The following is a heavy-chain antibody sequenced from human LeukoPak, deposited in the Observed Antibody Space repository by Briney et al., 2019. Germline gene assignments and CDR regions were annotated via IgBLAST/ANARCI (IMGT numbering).Heavy chain of an antibody. J-gene: IGHJ4*02. CDR2: IWFDASKE. Sequence: GGSLRLSCSASGLSFSSHGMHWVRQAPGRGLEWLAIIWFDASKEYYADSVKGRFTVSRDNSKNTAYLQMDSLRAEDTAVYYCAREHGTYPDYWGQGTLVIVSS. D-gene: IGHD1-1*01. CDR3: AREHGTYPDY. CDR1: GLSFSSHG. V-gene: IGHV3-33*01.